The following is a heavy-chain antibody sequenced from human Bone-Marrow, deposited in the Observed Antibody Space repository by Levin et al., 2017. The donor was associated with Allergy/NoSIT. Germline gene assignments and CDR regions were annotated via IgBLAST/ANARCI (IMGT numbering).Heavy chain of an antibody. D-gene: IGHD4-23*01. J-gene: IGHJ4*02. Sequence: GGSLRLSCIDSGFTFSSQWMSWVRQAPGKGLEWVANIKRDGSETHYVDSVKGRFTISRDNAKNSLYLQMNSLRAEDSAVYYCARAGLGFYFGGTFDSWGQGTLVTVSS. CDR1: GFTFSSQW. CDR3: ARAGLGFYFGGTFDS. CDR2: IKRDGSET. V-gene: IGHV3-7*01.